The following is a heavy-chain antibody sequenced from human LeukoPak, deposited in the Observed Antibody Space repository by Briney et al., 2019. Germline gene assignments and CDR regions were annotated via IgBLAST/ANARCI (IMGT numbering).Heavy chain of an antibody. J-gene: IGHJ4*01. CDR2: INHSGGT. D-gene: IGHD6-13*01. CDR1: GGSFSGYY. Sequence: SETLSPTCAVYGGSFSGYYWSWIRQPPGKGLEWIGEINHSGGTIYNPSLKSRLTISIDTSKNQLSLMVSSVTAADPAVYYCARHGYRSSWYYFDYXXXXTLVTVSS. CDR3: ARHGYRSSWYYFDY. V-gene: IGHV4-34*01.